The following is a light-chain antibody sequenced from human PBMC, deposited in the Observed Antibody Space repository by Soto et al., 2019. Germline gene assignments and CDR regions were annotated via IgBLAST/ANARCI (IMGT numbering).Light chain of an antibody. J-gene: IGKJ1*01. V-gene: IGKV1-5*03. CDR1: QTISSW. Sequence: DIQMTQSPSTLSASVGDRVTITCRPSQTISSWLAWFQQKPGKAPKLLIYKASTLQSGVPSRFSGSGSGTEFTLTISSLQPDDFATYYCQQYDIYWTFGQGTKVEIK. CDR2: KAS. CDR3: QQYDIYWT.